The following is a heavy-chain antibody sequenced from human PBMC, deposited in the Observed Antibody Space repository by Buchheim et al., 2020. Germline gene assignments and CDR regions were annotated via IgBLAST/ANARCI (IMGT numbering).Heavy chain of an antibody. Sequence: EVHFLESGGGLVQPGGSLRLSCVASGFIFRDYAVSWVRQAPGKGLEWVSAGSGGTDTYYADSGKGRFTVSSDNSKKTRVLQMNSLRVEDTAVYYCAKDSVARNGRLDAFDLWGQGT. CDR3: AKDSVARNGRLDAFDL. CDR2: GSGGTDT. J-gene: IGHJ3*01. V-gene: IGHV3-23*01. D-gene: IGHD6-19*01. CDR1: GFIFRDYA.